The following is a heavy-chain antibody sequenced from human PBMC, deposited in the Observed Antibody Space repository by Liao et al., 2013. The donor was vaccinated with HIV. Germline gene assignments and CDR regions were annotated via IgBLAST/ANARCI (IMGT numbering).Heavy chain of an antibody. J-gene: IGHJ4*02. CDR1: GNSTRSSVYY. Sequence: QLQLQESGPGPVKPSETLSLTCAVSGNSTRSSVYYWAWIRQPPGKGLEWIGSMFYDGSAYYNPPLKSRVTISVDTSKNQFSLRLRSVTAADTAVYFCASMMTFGGVIAPYFDYWGQGSLVSVSS. CDR2: MFYDGSA. CDR3: ASMMTFGGVIAPYFDY. V-gene: IGHV4-39*07. D-gene: IGHD3-16*02.